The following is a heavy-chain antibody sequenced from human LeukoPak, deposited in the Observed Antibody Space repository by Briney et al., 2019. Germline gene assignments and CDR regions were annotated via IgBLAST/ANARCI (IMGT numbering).Heavy chain of an antibody. V-gene: IGHV4-59*01. Sequence: SETLSLTCTVSGGSISSYYWSWIRQPPGKGLEWIGNIYYSGSTNYNPSLKSRVTISVDTSKNQFSLKLSSVTAADTAVYYCTRGSITYYYMDVWGKGTTVTVSS. J-gene: IGHJ6*03. CDR1: GGSISSYY. CDR3: TRGSITYYYMDV. CDR2: IYYSGST. D-gene: IGHD1-14*01.